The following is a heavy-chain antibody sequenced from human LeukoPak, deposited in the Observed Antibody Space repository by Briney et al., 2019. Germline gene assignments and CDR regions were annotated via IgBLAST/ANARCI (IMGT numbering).Heavy chain of an antibody. CDR2: IYSGGTT. V-gene: IGHV3-53*01. CDR1: GFTVSSNY. D-gene: IGHD5-18*01. Sequence: GGSLRLSCAASGFTVSSNYMTWVRQAPGKGLEWVSVIYSGGTTYCADSVKGRFTISRDNSKNTLSLQMNSLRAEDTAVYYCARGGVITPDTGMVGDAFDIWGQGTMVTVSS. J-gene: IGHJ3*02. CDR3: ARGGVITPDTGMVGDAFDI.